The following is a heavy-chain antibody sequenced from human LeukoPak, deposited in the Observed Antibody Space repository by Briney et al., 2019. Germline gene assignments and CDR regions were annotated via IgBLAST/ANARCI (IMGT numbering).Heavy chain of an antibody. J-gene: IGHJ4*02. V-gene: IGHV3-33*01. CDR3: ARAPSQLGPFDY. D-gene: IGHD2-2*01. CDR2: IWYDGSNK. CDR1: GFTFSSYD. Sequence: GGSLRLSCAASGFTFSSYDMHWVRQAPGKGLEWVALIWYDGSNKYQADSVKGRFAISRDNSKNTLYLQMNSLRAEDTAVYYCARAPSQLGPFDYWGQGTLVTVSS.